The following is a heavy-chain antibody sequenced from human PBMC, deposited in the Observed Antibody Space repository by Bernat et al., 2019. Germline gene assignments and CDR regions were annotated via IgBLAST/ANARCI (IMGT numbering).Heavy chain of an antibody. CDR2: VSAYNGET. J-gene: IGHJ2*01. CDR3: ATTSVSLYWYFDL. V-gene: IGHV1-18*01. Sequence: QGELVQSGTEMKKLGASVRVSCKAPGFIFTSNGFAWVRQAPGQGLEWMGRVSAYNGETQYAQKFQGRVLMTTDSSTTTAYMELKNLRSDDTAVYFCATTSVSLYWYFDLWGRGTLVTVSS. CDR1: GFIFTSNG.